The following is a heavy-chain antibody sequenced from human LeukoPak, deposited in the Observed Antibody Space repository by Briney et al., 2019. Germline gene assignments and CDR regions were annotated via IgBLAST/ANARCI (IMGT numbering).Heavy chain of an antibody. CDR2: IYSGGST. CDR3: AREWINLWGSTHAFDM. CDR1: GFTVSSND. J-gene: IGHJ3*02. V-gene: IGHV3-53*01. Sequence: GGSLRLSCAASGFTVSSNDMSWVRQAPGKGLECISVIYSGGSTDYADSVKGRLTISRDNSKNTLYLQMNSLRADDTAVYYCAREWINLWGSTHAFDMWGPGTMATVSS. D-gene: IGHD3-16*01.